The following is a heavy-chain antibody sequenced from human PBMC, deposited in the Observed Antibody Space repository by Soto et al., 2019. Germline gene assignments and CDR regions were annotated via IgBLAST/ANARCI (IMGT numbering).Heavy chain of an antibody. CDR1: GGPFSSYA. CDR2: ITPIFGVP. V-gene: IGHV1-69*17. J-gene: IGHJ5*02. D-gene: IGHD3-3*01. Sequence: QVQLEQSGAELKKPGSSVKVSCKASGGPFSSYAINWVRQAPGQGLEWMGGITPIFGVPKYAQKFQGRVTITADIATSTAYMELSSLRSDDSAVVCCAHGSSLCIRNWFDPWGQGTLVTVAS. CDR3: AHGSSLCIRNWFDP.